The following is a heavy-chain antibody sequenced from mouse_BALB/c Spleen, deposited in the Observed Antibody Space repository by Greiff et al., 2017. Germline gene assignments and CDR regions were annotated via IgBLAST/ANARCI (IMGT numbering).Heavy chain of an antibody. J-gene: IGHJ3*01. CDR2: IRSKSNNYAT. CDR3: VRATATWFAY. V-gene: IGHV10-1*02. Sequence: EVKVVESGGGLVQPKGSLKLSCAASGFTFNTYAMNWVRQAPGKGLEWVARIRSKSNNYATYYADSVKDRFTISRDDSQSMLYLQMNNLKTEDTAMYYCVRATATWFAYWGQGTLVTVSA. D-gene: IGHD1-2*01. CDR1: GFTFNTYA.